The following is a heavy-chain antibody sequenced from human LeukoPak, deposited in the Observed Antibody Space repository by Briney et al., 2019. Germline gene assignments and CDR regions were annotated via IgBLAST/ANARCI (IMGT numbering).Heavy chain of an antibody. D-gene: IGHD6-19*01. V-gene: IGHV3-15*01. CDR1: GFTFNNAW. J-gene: IGHJ4*02. Sequence: GGSLRLSCAASGFTFNNAWMSWVRQAPGKGLEWVGRTKRKTDGGTTDYAAPVKGRFTISRDDSKNTLYLQMNSLKTEDTAVYYCTTGIAVAGTFFDYWGQGTLVTVSS. CDR3: TTGIAVAGTFFDY. CDR2: TKRKTDGGTT.